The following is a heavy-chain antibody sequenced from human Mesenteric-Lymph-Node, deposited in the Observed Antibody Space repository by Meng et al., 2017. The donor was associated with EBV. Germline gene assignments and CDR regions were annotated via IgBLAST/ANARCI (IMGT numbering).Heavy chain of an antibody. CDR2: IYHSGST. V-gene: IGHV4-4*02. J-gene: IGHJ5*02. CDR1: GGSISSSNW. D-gene: IGHD2-2*01. CDR3: ASHRYCSSTSCSWFDP. Sequence: QLQESGPGLVKPSGTLSLTFAVSGGSISSSNWWSWVRQPPGKGLEWIGEIYHSGSTNYNPSLKSRVTISVDKSKNQFSLKLSSVTAADTAVYYCASHRYCSSTSCSWFDPWGQGTLVTVSS.